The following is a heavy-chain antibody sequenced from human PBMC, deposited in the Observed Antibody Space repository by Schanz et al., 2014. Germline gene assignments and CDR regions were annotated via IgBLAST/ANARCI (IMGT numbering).Heavy chain of an antibody. CDR3: ARIGGSVFDY. D-gene: IGHD3-10*01. Sequence: VQLAESGGGLVQPGGSLRLSCAASGFTFSGFWMTWIRQPPGRGLEWVSYIGNGGVTIYYADSVKGRFTISRDNSKNSLYLQMNSLRAEDTAVYYCARIGGSVFDYWAQGTLVTVSS. J-gene: IGHJ4*02. CDR2: IGNGGVTI. CDR1: GFTFSGFW. V-gene: IGHV3-11*01.